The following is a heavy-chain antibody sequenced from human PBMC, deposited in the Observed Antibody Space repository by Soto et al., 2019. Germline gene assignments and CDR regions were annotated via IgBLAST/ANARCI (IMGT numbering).Heavy chain of an antibody. V-gene: IGHV4-59*08. J-gene: IGHJ5*02. Sequence: SETLSLTCTVSGGSISSYYWSWIRQPPGKGLEWIGYIYYSGSTNYNPSLKSRVTISVDTSKNQFSLSLSSVTATDTAVYYCARGRGYSYGLDPWGQGTLVT. CDR3: ARGRGYSYGLDP. CDR2: IYYSGST. CDR1: GGSISSYY. D-gene: IGHD5-18*01.